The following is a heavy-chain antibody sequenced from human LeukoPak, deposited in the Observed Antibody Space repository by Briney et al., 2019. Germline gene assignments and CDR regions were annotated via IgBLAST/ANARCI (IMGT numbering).Heavy chain of an antibody. CDR1: GYTFTSYG. D-gene: IGHD6-13*01. CDR2: ISAYNGDT. CDR3: ARGGIAAAGGAPVDNWFDP. J-gene: IGHJ5*02. V-gene: IGHV1-18*01. Sequence: ASVKVSCKASGYTFTSYGISWVRQAPGQGLEWMGWISAYNGDTNYAQKVQGRVTMTTDTSTSTAYMELRSLRSDDTAAYYCARGGIAAAGGAPVDNWFDPWGQGTLVTVSS.